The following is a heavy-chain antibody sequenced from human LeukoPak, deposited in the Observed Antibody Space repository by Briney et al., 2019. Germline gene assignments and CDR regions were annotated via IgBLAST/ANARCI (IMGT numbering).Heavy chain of an antibody. D-gene: IGHD4-17*01. J-gene: IGHJ3*02. Sequence: PSQTLSLTCTVSGGSISSYYWSCIRQPPGKGLEWNGYIYYSGSTNYNPSLKSRVTISVDTSKNQFSLKLSSVTAADTAVYYCARDRPRLRSIAHGNAFDIWGQGTMVSVSS. V-gene: IGHV4-59*01. CDR1: GGSISSYY. CDR2: IYYSGST. CDR3: ARDRPRLRSIAHGNAFDI.